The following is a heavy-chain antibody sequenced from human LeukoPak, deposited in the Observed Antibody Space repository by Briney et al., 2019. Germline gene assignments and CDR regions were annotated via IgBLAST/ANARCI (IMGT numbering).Heavy chain of an antibody. CDR3: AKVPFLTTLWSFDY. J-gene: IGHJ4*02. Sequence: PGGSLRLSCAASGFTFSSYAMRWVRQAPGKGLEWVSAISGSGGSTYYADSVKGRFTISRDNSKNTLYLQMNSLRAEDTAVYYCAKVPFLTTLWSFDYWGQGTLVTVSS. V-gene: IGHV3-23*01. D-gene: IGHD3-10*02. CDR2: ISGSGGST. CDR1: GFTFSSYA.